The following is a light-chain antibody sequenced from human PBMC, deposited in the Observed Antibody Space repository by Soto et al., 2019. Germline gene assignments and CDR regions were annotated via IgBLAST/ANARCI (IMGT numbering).Light chain of an antibody. Sequence: DIPRTQSPATLSASVGDTVTITCRASQSISSWLAWYQQKPGKAPKLLIFKASNLETGVPLRFSGSGSGTEFTLTISSLQPDDFATYYCQQYDSYSHTFGQGTKLDVK. CDR2: KAS. CDR1: QSISSW. CDR3: QQYDSYSHT. J-gene: IGKJ2*01. V-gene: IGKV1-5*03.